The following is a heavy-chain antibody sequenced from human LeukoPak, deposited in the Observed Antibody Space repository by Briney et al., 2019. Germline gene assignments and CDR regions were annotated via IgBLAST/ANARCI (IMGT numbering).Heavy chain of an antibody. CDR1: GFTFSSYG. CDR3: ARDPYNGAYSEGYYYYYMDV. V-gene: IGHV3-23*01. CDR2: ISGSGGTT. D-gene: IGHD1-1*01. Sequence: GGSLRLSCAASGFTFSSYGMSWVRQAPGKGLEWVSAISGSGGTTFYADSVKGRFTISRDNAKNSLYLQMNSLRVEDTAIYYCARDPYNGAYSEGYYYYYMDVWGKGTTVTVSS. J-gene: IGHJ6*03.